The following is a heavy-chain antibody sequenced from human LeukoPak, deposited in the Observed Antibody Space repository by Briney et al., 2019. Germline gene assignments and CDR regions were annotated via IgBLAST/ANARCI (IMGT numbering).Heavy chain of an antibody. J-gene: IGHJ4*02. V-gene: IGHV3-23*01. CDR1: GFTFSSYA. CDR3: AKDGVVPAAYYFDY. Sequence: GGSLRLSCAASGFTFSSYARSWVRQAPGKGLEWVSAISGSGGSTYYADSVKGRCTISRDNSKNTLYLQMNSLRAEDTAVYYCAKDGVVPAAYYFDYWGQGTLVTVSS. D-gene: IGHD2-2*01. CDR2: ISGSGGST.